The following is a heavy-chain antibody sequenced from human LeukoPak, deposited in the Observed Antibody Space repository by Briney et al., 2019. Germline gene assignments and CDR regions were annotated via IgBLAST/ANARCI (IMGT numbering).Heavy chain of an antibody. Sequence: GGSLRLSCAASGFTFSSYEMNWVRRAPGKGLEGVSYISSSGSTIYYADSVKGRFTISRDNAKNSLYLQMNSLRAEGTAVYYCARGLAVAGDGSWFDPWGQGTLVTVSS. D-gene: IGHD6-19*01. CDR1: GFTFSSYE. CDR3: ARGLAVAGDGSWFDP. J-gene: IGHJ5*02. CDR2: ISSSGSTI. V-gene: IGHV3-48*03.